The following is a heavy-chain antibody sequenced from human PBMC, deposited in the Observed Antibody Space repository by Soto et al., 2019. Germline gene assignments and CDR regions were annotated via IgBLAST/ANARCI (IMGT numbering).Heavy chain of an antibody. J-gene: IGHJ6*02. V-gene: IGHV4-34*01. Sequence: SETLSLTCAVYGGSFSGYYWSWIRQPPGKGLEWIGEINHSGSTNYNPSLKSRVTISVDTSKNQFSLKLSSVTAADTAVYYCARFQSKVVYYYYVMDVWGQGSSVTGSS. CDR1: GGSFSGYY. CDR3: ARFQSKVVYYYYVMDV. CDR2: INHSGST.